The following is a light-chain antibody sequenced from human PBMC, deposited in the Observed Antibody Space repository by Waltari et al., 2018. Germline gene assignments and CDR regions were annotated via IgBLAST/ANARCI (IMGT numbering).Light chain of an antibody. V-gene: IGLV2-8*01. CDR3: SSYGGTNILV. Sequence: QSVLTQPPSASGSPGQSVTISCSGSSSDVGGDNYVSWYQQHPGKAPRLMIYEVNKRPSGVPDRFSGSKSGTTASLTVSGLQVEDEADYYCSSYGGTNILVFGGGTKLTV. J-gene: IGLJ2*01. CDR1: SSDVGGDNY. CDR2: EVN.